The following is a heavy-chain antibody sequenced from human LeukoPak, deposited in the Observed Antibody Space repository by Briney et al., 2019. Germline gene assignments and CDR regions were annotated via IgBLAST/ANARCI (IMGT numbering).Heavy chain of an antibody. V-gene: IGHV1-69*05. D-gene: IGHD6-13*01. J-gene: IGHJ4*02. CDR3: ARDRASSSWFEY. CDR2: IIPIFGTA. Sequence: GSSVKVSCKASVGTFSIYAISWVREAPGQALEWMGGIIPIFGTANYAQKFQGRVTITTDESTSTAYMELSSLRSEDTAVYYCARDRASSSWFEYWGGGTLLSVSS. CDR1: VGTFSIYA.